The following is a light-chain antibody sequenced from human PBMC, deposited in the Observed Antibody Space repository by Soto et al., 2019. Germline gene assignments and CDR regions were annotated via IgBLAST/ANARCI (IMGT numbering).Light chain of an antibody. J-gene: IGLJ2*01. Sequence: QSVLTQPPSVSGAPGQRVTISCTGTRSNIGAGYDVHWYQQIPGTAPKLLIYRNHDRPSGVPDRFSGSKSGTSASLTITGLQAEDEADYYCSSYAVNKKLLFGGGTKLTVL. CDR2: RNH. V-gene: IGLV1-40*01. CDR3: SSYAVNKKLL. CDR1: RSNIGAGYD.